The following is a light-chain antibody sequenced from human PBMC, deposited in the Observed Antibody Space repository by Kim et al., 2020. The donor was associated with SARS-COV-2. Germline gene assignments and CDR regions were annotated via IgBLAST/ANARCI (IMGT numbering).Light chain of an antibody. CDR1: SGHSSYA. CDR2: LNSDGSH. J-gene: IGLJ3*02. Sequence: ASVKLTCTLSSGHSSYAIAWHQQQPEKGPRYLMKLNSDGSHSKGDGIPDRFSGSSSGAERYLTISSLQSEDEADYYCQTWGTGIPFGGGTQLTVL. V-gene: IGLV4-69*01. CDR3: QTWGTGIP.